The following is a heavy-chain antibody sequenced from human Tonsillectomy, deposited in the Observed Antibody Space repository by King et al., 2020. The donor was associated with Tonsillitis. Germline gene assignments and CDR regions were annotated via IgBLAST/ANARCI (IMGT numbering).Heavy chain of an antibody. Sequence: QLQESGPGLVKPSETLSLTCTVSGGSINSFYWSWIRQPPGKGLEWIGYIYYSGSTNYNPSLKSRVTMSVDTSKNQFSLKLSSVTAADAAVYYCARHYYEIAYTWGNWFDPWGQGTLVTVSS. J-gene: IGHJ5*02. CDR1: GGSINSFY. V-gene: IGHV4-59*08. D-gene: IGHD3-16*01. CDR3: ARHYYEIAYTWGNWFDP. CDR2: IYYSGST.